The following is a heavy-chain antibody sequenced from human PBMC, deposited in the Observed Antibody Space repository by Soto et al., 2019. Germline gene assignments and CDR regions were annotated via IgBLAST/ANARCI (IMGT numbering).Heavy chain of an antibody. V-gene: IGHV4-61*01. D-gene: IGHD2-2*01. CDR1: GGSVSSGSYY. Sequence: PSETLSLTCTVSGGSVSSGSYYWSWIRQPPGKGLEWIGYIYYSGSTYYNPSLKSRVTISVDTSKNQFSLKLSSVTAADTAVYYCARDQAVPAAYNWFDPWGQGTLVTVSS. CDR2: IYYSGST. CDR3: ARDQAVPAAYNWFDP. J-gene: IGHJ5*02.